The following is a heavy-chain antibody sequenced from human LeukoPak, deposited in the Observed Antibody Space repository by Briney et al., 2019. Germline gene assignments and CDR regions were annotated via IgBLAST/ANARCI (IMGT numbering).Heavy chain of an antibody. D-gene: IGHD6-13*01. Sequence: SETLSLTCTVSGGSINNTLFYWGWIRQPPGKGLEWIGTVYYDGINYSSPSLKSRVATSVDTSKNQFSLRLSSVTATDTAVYYCARARWMAAAYYYGMDVWGQGTTVTVSS. J-gene: IGHJ6*02. CDR1: GGSINNTLFY. CDR3: ARARWMAAAYYYGMDV. CDR2: VYYDGIN. V-gene: IGHV4-39*07.